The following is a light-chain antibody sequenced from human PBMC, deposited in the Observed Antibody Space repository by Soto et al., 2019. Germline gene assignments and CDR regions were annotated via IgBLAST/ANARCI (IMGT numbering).Light chain of an antibody. Sequence: ENVLTQSPGTLSLSPGERATLSCRASQSVDNNLAWYPQRPGQAPTLLISDASTRATGIPDRFSGSGSWTDFSIIISRLEPEYDALYYCQQYGPSLISFGQGTRL. J-gene: IGKJ5*01. V-gene: IGKV3-20*01. CDR2: DAS. CDR1: QSVDNN. CDR3: QQYGPSLIS.